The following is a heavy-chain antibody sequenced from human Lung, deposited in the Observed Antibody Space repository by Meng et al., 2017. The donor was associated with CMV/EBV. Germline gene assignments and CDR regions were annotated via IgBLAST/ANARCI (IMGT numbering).Heavy chain of an antibody. CDR1: GLSFDDYD. J-gene: IGHJ5*02. D-gene: IGHD5-12*01. CDR3: AGLRCGFDPSRQWFHP. CDR2: INWNGNKK. Sequence: GGSXRLXCAASGLSFDDYDMTWVPQAPGKGLEWVSSINWNGNKKAYADSVKGRFIISRDNAKNSLYLQVNSLRADDTAFYHCAGLRCGFDPSRQWFHPWXQGTXVTVSS. V-gene: IGHV3-20*01.